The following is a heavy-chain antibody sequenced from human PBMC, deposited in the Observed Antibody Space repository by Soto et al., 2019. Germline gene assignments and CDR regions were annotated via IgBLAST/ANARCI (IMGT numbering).Heavy chain of an antibody. V-gene: IGHV3-49*03. D-gene: IGHD3-10*01. CDR3: TRDQEGVDTYYYYGMDV. CDR1: GFTFGDYA. J-gene: IGHJ6*02. Sequence: AGGSLRLSCTASGFTFGDYAMSWFRQAPGKGLEWVGFIRSKAYGGTTEYAASVKGRFTISRDDSKSIAYLQMNSLKTEDTAVYYCTRDQEGVDTYYYYGMDVWGQGTTVTVSS. CDR2: IRSKAYGGTT.